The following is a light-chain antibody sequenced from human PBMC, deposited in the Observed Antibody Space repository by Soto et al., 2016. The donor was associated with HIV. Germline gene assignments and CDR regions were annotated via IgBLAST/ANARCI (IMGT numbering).Light chain of an antibody. V-gene: IGKV2-28*01. CDR3: MQGIHLWT. CDR2: LGS. J-gene: IGKJ1*01. CDR1: QSLLRNDGFNY. Sequence: DIVMTQSPLSLSVTPGEPASISCTSSQSLLRNDGFNYLDWYLQKPGQSPQLVIYLGSHRASGVPDRFSGSGSGTDFTLKISRVEAEDVGVYYCMQGIHLWTFGQGTKVEIK.